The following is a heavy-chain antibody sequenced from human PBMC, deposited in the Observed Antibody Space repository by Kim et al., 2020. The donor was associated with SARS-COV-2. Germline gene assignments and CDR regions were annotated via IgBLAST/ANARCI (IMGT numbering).Heavy chain of an antibody. J-gene: IGHJ5*02. CDR3: TTTTGDSSGWTVP. CDR2: DGGTT. Sequence: DGGTTDTAAPVKGKFTISRDDSKTTLYLRMNSLKTEDTAVYYCTTTTGDSSGWTVPWGQGTLVTVSS. D-gene: IGHD6-19*01. V-gene: IGHV3-15*01.